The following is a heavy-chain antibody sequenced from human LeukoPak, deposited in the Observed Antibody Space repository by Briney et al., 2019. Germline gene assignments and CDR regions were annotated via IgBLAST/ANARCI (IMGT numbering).Heavy chain of an antibody. J-gene: IGHJ4*02. CDR3: ARDLSTRFHDTSGYPSFDY. CDR1: GYTFTSYG. Sequence: ASVKVSCKAYGYTFTSYGINWVRQAPGQGLEWMGWISSYNANTYYDQKVQGRVTMTTDTATSTAYMELRSLRSDDTAVYYCARDLSTRFHDTSGYPSFDYWGQGTLVTVSS. V-gene: IGHV1-18*01. D-gene: IGHD3-22*01. CDR2: ISSYNANT.